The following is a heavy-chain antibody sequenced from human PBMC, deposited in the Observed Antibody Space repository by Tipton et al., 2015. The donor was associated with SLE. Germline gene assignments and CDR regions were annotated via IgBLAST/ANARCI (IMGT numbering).Heavy chain of an antibody. CDR3: ARGGSGSSFDY. Sequence: SLRLSFAASGLTLSSYSMIWVRQAPGKGLEWLSYIDSRSSIIYYADSVKGRFTISRDNAKNTLYLQMNSLRAEDTAVYYCARGGSGSSFDYWGQGTLVTVSS. V-gene: IGHV3-48*04. CDR2: IDSRSSII. D-gene: IGHD3-10*01. J-gene: IGHJ4*02. CDR1: GLTLSSYS.